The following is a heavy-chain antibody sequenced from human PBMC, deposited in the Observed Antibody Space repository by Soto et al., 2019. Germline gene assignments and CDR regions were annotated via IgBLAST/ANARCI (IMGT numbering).Heavy chain of an antibody. CDR2: IVVGSGNT. Sequence: GASVKVSCKASGFTFTSSAVQWARQARGQRLEWIGWIVVGSGNTNYAQKFQERVTITRDMSTSTAYMELSSLRSEDTAVYYCAAGLYYYDRSGVFDYWGQGTLVTVSS. D-gene: IGHD3-22*01. J-gene: IGHJ4*02. CDR3: AAGLYYYDRSGVFDY. CDR1: GFTFTSSA. V-gene: IGHV1-58*01.